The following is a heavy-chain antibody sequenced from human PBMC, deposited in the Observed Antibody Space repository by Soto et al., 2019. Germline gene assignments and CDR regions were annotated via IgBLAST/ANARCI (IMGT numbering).Heavy chain of an antibody. V-gene: IGHV1-69*19. J-gene: IGHJ4*02. CDR3: AREVQVHTPAFVY. CDR1: GGTFNTYA. D-gene: IGHD3-10*01. Sequence: QVQLVQSGAEMKKPGSSVKVSCQSSGGTFNTYAMNWVRQAPGQGPEWMGDISPMFGAANYAPKFQGRVTSTADASTGTSYMQLSSLTSEGTALYFCAREVQVHTPAFVYWGQGTLVTVSS. CDR2: ISPMFGAA.